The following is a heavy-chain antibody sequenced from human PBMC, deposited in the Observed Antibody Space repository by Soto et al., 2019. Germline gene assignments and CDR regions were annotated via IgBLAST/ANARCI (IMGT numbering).Heavy chain of an antibody. Sequence: GGSLRLSCAASGFTFSTFAMGWVRQAPGRGLEWLSLISAGSDRTYYANSVKGRFTVSRDNSKNTLYPQMNSLRVEDTAVYYCATQDFRGTTGTTWGQGTLVTVSS. CDR3: ATQDFRGTTGTT. V-gene: IGHV3-23*01. J-gene: IGHJ4*02. CDR1: GFTFSTFA. CDR2: ISAGSDRT. D-gene: IGHD1-1*01.